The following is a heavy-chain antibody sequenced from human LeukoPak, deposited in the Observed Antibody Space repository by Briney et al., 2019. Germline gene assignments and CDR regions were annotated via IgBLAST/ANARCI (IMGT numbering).Heavy chain of an antibody. Sequence: TSETLSLTCTVSGGSISSYYWSWIRQPAGKGLEWIGRIYTSGSTNYNPSLKSRVTMSVDTSKNQFSLKLSSVTAADTAVYYCARGRGAVAGPWNYYYYYYMDVWGKGTTVTVSS. CDR3: ARGRGAVAGPWNYYYYYYMDV. D-gene: IGHD6-19*01. CDR1: GGSISSYY. V-gene: IGHV4-4*07. CDR2: IYTSGST. J-gene: IGHJ6*03.